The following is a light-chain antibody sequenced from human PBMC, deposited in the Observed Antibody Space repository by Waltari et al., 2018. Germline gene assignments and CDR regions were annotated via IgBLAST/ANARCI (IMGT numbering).Light chain of an antibody. J-gene: IGKJ4*01. CDR1: QSVLYSSNNKNY. Sequence: DIVMTLSPDSLAVSLGASATITCQSRQSVLYSSNNKNYLAWYQQKPGQPPKLLIYWASTREAGVPDRFSGSGSGTDFTLSISSLQAEDVAVYYCQQYYSTPRTFGGGTKVEIK. V-gene: IGKV4-1*01. CDR2: WAS. CDR3: QQYYSTPRT.